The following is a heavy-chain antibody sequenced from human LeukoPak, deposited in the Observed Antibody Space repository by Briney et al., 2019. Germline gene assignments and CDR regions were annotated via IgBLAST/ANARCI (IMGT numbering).Heavy chain of an antibody. Sequence: GASVKVSCKASGGTFSSYAISWVRQAPGQGLEWMGRIIPILGIANYAQKFQGRVTITADKSTSTAYMEMNNLKSDDTAVYYCARGPLLGYDTNDSGFDIWGQGTLVTVSS. CDR2: IIPILGIA. CDR1: GGTFSSYA. CDR3: ARGPLLGYDTNDSGFDI. D-gene: IGHD2-8*01. V-gene: IGHV1-69*04. J-gene: IGHJ3*02.